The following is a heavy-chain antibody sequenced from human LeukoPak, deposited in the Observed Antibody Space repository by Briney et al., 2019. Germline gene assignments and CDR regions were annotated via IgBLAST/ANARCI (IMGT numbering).Heavy chain of an antibody. D-gene: IGHD6-19*01. CDR2: INPNSGGT. CDR3: TSDGGWYFNY. CDR1: GYSFTTFY. J-gene: IGHJ4*02. V-gene: IGHV1-2*02. Sequence: GASVKVSCRASGYSFTTFYMHWVRQAPGQGLEWMGWINPNSGGTNYAQKFQGRVTMTRDTSITTAYMELSGLRSDDTAVYYCTSDGGWYFNYWGQGSLVTVSS.